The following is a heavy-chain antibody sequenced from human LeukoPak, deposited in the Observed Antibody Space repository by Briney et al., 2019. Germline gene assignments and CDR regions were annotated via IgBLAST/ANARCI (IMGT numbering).Heavy chain of an antibody. CDR3: AKFLVTDAFDI. J-gene: IGHJ3*02. V-gene: IGHV3-23*01. CDR1: GFTFSNYA. D-gene: IGHD2-21*01. CDR2: ITGSGGST. Sequence: SGGSLRLSCAASGFTFSNYALSWVRQVPGKGLEWVSGITGSGGSTYYADSVKGRFTISRDNSKNTLYLQMNSLRAEDTAVYYCAKFLVTDAFDIWGQGTMVTVSS.